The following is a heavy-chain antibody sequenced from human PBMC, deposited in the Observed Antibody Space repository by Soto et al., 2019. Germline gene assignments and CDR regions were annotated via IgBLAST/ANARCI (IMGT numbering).Heavy chain of an antibody. V-gene: IGHV4-34*01. CDR2: INHSGST. Sequence: PSETLPLTCAFYCGSFIGYYWILIRQPPGKGLEWIGEINHSGSTNYNPSLKSRVTISVDTSKNQFSLKLSSVTAADTAVYYCARRKRTVVPAATGDWFDPWGQGTLVTVSS. J-gene: IGHJ5*02. CDR3: ARRKRTVVPAATGDWFDP. D-gene: IGHD2-2*01. CDR1: CGSFIGYY.